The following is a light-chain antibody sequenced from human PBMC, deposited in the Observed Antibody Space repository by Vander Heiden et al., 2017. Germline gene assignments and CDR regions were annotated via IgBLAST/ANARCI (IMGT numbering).Light chain of an antibody. CDR1: QDITNY. CDR2: GAT. CDR3: HQYDNPPLT. V-gene: IGKV1-33*01. J-gene: IGKJ3*01. Sequence: DIQMTQSPSSLSASVGDRVTITCQASQDITNYLNWYQQKPGKAPKLLIYGATNLETGVPSRFSGSGSGTDFTLTIGSLQPEDVATYYCHQYDNPPLTFGPGTKVQI.